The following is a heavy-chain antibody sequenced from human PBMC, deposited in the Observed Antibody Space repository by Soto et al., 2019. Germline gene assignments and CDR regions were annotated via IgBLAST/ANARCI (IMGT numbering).Heavy chain of an antibody. V-gene: IGHV3-30*03. D-gene: IGHD6-19*01. CDR1: GFTFSSYG. CDR3: ASFYSSGPN. Sequence: PGGSLRLSCAASGFTFSSYGMHWVRQAPGKGLEWVAVISYDGSNKYYADSVKGRFTISRDNSKNTLYLQMNSLRAEDTAVYYCASFYSSGPNWGQGTLVTVSS. CDR2: ISYDGSNK. J-gene: IGHJ4*02.